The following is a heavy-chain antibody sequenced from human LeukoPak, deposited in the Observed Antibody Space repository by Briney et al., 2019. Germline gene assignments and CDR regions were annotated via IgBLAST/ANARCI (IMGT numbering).Heavy chain of an antibody. CDR3: ARAKRETSTRPWTSGMDV. CDR2: LGSAGDK. J-gene: IGHJ6*02. D-gene: IGHD3/OR15-3a*01. Sequence: TGGSLRLSWAAPGFTLGDSDIHWVRQPIGKGLDWVSGLGSAGDKYHAGSERGRFTISREDAENSVYLQMNGLRPEDTAIYYCARAKRETSTRPWTSGMDVWGQGTRVTVSS. V-gene: IGHV3-13*01. CDR1: GFTLGDSD.